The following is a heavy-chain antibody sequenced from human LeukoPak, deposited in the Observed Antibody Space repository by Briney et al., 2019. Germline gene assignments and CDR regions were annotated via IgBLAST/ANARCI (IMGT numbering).Heavy chain of an antibody. D-gene: IGHD2-2*01. V-gene: IGHV3-30*04. Sequence: GGSLRLSCAASGFTFGSYAMHWVRQAPGKGLEWVAVISYDGSNKYYADSVKGRFTISRDNSKNTLYLQMNSLRAEDTAVYYCGRKLPAPPYYYYMDVWGKGTTVTISS. CDR3: GRKLPAPPYYYYMDV. J-gene: IGHJ6*03. CDR1: GFTFGSYA. CDR2: ISYDGSNK.